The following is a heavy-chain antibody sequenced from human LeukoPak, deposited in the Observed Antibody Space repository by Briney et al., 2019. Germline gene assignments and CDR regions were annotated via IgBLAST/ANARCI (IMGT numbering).Heavy chain of an antibody. D-gene: IGHD6-13*01. V-gene: IGHV3-7*05. J-gene: IGHJ4*02. CDR3: ARRGTSSSWAHFDY. Sequence: GGSLRLSCAASGFTVSDSYMSWVRQAPGKGLEWVANINQDGSEIYYVDSVQGRFTISRDNVKNSLYLQMNSLGAEDTAVYYCARRGTSSSWAHFDYWGQGTLVTVSS. CDR1: GFTVSDSY. CDR2: INQDGSEI.